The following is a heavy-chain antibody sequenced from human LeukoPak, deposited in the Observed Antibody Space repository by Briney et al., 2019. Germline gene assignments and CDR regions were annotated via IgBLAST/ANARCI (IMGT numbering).Heavy chain of an antibody. Sequence: SETLSLTCTVSGGSISSYYWSWIRQPPGKGLEWIGYIYYSGSTNYNPSLKSRVAISVDTSKNQFSLKLSSVTAADTAVYYCARKVIVTTGKSSDDYWGQGTLVTVSS. V-gene: IGHV4-59*01. CDR1: GGSISSYY. J-gene: IGHJ4*02. D-gene: IGHD2/OR15-2a*01. CDR2: IYYSGST. CDR3: ARKVIVTTGKSSDDY.